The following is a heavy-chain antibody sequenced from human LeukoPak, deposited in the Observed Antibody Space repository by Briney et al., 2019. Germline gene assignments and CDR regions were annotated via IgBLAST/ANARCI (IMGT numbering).Heavy chain of an antibody. CDR3: AKVRDTRDWYKDAFDI. J-gene: IGHJ3*02. Sequence: GGSLRLSCAASGFTFTSYAMSWVRQAPGKGLEWVSAITGTGGSTYYAASVKGRFTVSRDNSKNTLYLQMSSLRAEDTAMYYCAKVRDTRDWYKDAFDIWGQGTRVNVSS. CDR2: ITGTGGST. CDR1: GFTFTSYA. V-gene: IGHV3-23*01. D-gene: IGHD6-19*01.